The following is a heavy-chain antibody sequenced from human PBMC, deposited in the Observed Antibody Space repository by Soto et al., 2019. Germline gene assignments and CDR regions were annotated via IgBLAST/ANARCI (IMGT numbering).Heavy chain of an antibody. V-gene: IGHV4-34*01. D-gene: IGHD3-10*01. Sequence: PSETLSLTCAVYGGSFSGYYWSWIRQPPGKGLEWIGEIHHSGSTNYNPSLKSRVTISVDPSKNQFSLKLSSVTAADTAVYYCASFGSGSLLYYYGMDVWGQGTTVTVSS. J-gene: IGHJ6*02. CDR1: GGSFSGYY. CDR3: ASFGSGSLLYYYGMDV. CDR2: IHHSGST.